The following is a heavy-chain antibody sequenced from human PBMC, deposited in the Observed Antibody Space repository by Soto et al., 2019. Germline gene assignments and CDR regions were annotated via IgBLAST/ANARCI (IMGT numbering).Heavy chain of an antibody. CDR3: VREDWQRFDH. V-gene: IGHV3-7*01. D-gene: IGHD6-25*01. J-gene: IGHJ4*02. CDR1: GFMFSAYW. Sequence: EVQLVESGGGLAQPGGSLRLSCEASGFMFSAYWMSWVRQDPRKGLEWVATISGGASDKFYVDSVNGRFTISRDDAKNSLYLQMNSLRDEDTAVYYCVREDWQRFDHWGQGTLVTVSS. CDR2: ISGGASDK.